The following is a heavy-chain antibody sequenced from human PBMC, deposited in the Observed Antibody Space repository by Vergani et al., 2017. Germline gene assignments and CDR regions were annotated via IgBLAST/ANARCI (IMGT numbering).Heavy chain of an antibody. Sequence: EVILVQSGAEVKKPGESLKISCKYSESSIISNEIAWVRQMSGKGLQWMGNINPIDSKIAYSPSFQGQAIMSLDKSITTAYLQWRSLKASDTAIYYCTRHVPCGDGACLHFDHWGQGTQVTVSS. V-gene: IGHV5-51*01. D-gene: IGHD2-21*01. J-gene: IGHJ4*02. CDR2: INPIDSKI. CDR3: TRHVPCGDGACLHFDH. CDR1: ESSIISNE.